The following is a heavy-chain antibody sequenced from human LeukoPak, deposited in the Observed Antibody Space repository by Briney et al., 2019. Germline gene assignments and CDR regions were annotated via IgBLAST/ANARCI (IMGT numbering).Heavy chain of an antibody. CDR2: ISYDGSNK. D-gene: IGHD5-18*01. Sequence: GGSLRLSCAASGFTFSSYGMHWVRQAPGKGLEWVAVISYDGSNKYYADSVKGRFTISRDNSKNTLNLQMNSLRADDTAVYYCARDRGYKAFDIWGQGTMVTVSS. J-gene: IGHJ3*02. V-gene: IGHV3-30*03. CDR1: GFTFSSYG. CDR3: ARDRGYKAFDI.